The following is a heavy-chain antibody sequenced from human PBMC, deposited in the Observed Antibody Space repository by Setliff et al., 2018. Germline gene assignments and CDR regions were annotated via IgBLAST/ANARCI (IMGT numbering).Heavy chain of an antibody. V-gene: IGHV1-8*01. J-gene: IGHJ4*02. CDR2: MNPNSGNT. D-gene: IGHD2-15*01. CDR1: GYTFTSYD. CDR3: ARMSHCSGGSCYSGY. Sequence: ASVKVSCKASGYTFTSYDINWARQATGQGLEWMGWMNPNSGNTGYAQKFQGRVTMTRNTSISTAYMELSSLRSEDTAVYYCARMSHCSGGSCYSGYWGQGTLVTVSS.